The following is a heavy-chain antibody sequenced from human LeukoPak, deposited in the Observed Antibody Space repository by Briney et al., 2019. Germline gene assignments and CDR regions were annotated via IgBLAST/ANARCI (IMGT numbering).Heavy chain of an antibody. CDR3: ARHRYTVVDAFDI. D-gene: IGHD3-16*02. J-gene: IGHJ3*02. CDR1: GGSISSYY. Sequence: PSETLSLTCTVSGGSISSYYWSWIRQPPGKGLEWIGYIYYSGSTNYNPSLKSRVTISVGTSKNQFSLKLSSVTAADTAVYYCARHRYTVVDAFDIWGQGTMVTVSS. CDR2: IYYSGST. V-gene: IGHV4-59*08.